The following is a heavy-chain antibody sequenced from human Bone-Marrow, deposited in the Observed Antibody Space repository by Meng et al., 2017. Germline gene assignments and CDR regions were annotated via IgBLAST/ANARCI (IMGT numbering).Heavy chain of an antibody. CDR2: IKSNSDGGTT. J-gene: IGHJ4*02. V-gene: IGHV3-15*01. D-gene: IGHD6-13*01. CDR1: GFSFTDAW. CDR3: ATGAAAADH. Sequence: EVKLVGSGGGLVKPGGSLRLPCVASGFSFTDAWMSWVRQAPGKGLEWVGRIKSNSDGGTTDYAAPVKGRFTISRDDSKNTLYLQMNSLITEDTAVYFCATGAAAADHWGQGTLVTVSS.